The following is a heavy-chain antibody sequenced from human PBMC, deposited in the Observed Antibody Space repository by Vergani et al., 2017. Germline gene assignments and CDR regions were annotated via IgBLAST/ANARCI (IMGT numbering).Heavy chain of an antibody. CDR2: IRSKANSYAT. Sequence: VQLVESGGGVVQPGRSLRLSCAASGFTFSGSAMHWVRQASGKGLEWVGRIRSKANSYATAYAASVKGRFTISRDDSKNTAYLQMNSLKTEDTAVYYCTRRSVVGATDYWGQGTLVTVSS. CDR1: GFTFSGSA. J-gene: IGHJ4*02. D-gene: IGHD1-26*01. V-gene: IGHV3-73*01. CDR3: TRRSVVGATDY.